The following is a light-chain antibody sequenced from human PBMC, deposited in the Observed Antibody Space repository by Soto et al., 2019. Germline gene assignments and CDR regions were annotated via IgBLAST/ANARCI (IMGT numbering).Light chain of an antibody. J-gene: IGKJ1*01. V-gene: IGKV3-15*01. CDR2: DAS. CDR3: QQYNSWPPIT. CDR1: ESVSRN. Sequence: EVVMTQSPATLSVSPGERATLSCRASESVSRNLAWCQQKPGQAPRLLIYDASTRATGIPDRFSGGGSGTEFTLTISSLQSEDFVVYYCQQYNSWPPITFGQGTKVDIK.